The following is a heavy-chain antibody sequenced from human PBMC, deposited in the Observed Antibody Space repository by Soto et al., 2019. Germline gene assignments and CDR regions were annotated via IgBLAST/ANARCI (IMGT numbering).Heavy chain of an antibody. V-gene: IGHV4-59*08. D-gene: IGHD2-21*01. CDR2: IYYSGST. CDR3: ARRYGLSDCDM. CDR1: GGSISSDY. Sequence: QVQLQESGPGLVKPSETLSLTGTVSGGSISSDYWSWIRQPPGKGLEWIGDIYYSGSTNYNPSLKSRVTISVETSNTVFAQELSAVTGADTSVYFCARRYGLSDCDMWGQWTMVPVSS. J-gene: IGHJ3*02.